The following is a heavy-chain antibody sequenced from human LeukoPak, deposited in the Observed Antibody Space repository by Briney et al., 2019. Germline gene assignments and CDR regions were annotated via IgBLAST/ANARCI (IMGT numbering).Heavy chain of an antibody. Sequence: ASVKVSCKASGYTFTDYYMHWVRQAPGQGLEWMGWISAYNGNTSYAQKLQGRVTMTTDTSTSTAYMELRSLRSDDTAVYYCARVSRVLITFGGVTGAFDIWGQGTMVSVSS. CDR3: ARVSRVLITFGGVTGAFDI. CDR1: GYTFTDYY. V-gene: IGHV1-18*04. CDR2: ISAYNGNT. D-gene: IGHD3-16*01. J-gene: IGHJ3*02.